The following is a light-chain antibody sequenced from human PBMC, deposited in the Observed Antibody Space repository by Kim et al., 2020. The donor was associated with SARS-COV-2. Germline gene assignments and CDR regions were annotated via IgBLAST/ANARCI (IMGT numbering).Light chain of an antibody. CDR3: QVWDSTNDHPV. CDR2: YDR. J-gene: IGLJ2*01. CDR1: NIASNT. V-gene: IGLV3-21*03. Sequence: APGKTARITGGGNNIASNTVHWYQQRPGQPPVLVVYYDRDRPSGIPERFSGSNSGNTATLTISRVEAGDEADYYCQVWDSTNDHPVFGGGTQLTVL.